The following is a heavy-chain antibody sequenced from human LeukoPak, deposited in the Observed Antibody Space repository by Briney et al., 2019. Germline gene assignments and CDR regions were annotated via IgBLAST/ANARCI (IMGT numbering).Heavy chain of an antibody. Sequence: SETLSLTCAVYGGSFSGYYWGWIRQPPGKGLEWIGEINHSGSTNYNPSLKSRVTGSVDTSKNQFSLKLSSVTAADTAVYYCARGGGSYYSDYWGQGTLVTVSS. CDR3: ARGGGSYYSDY. D-gene: IGHD1-26*01. CDR1: GGSFSGYY. J-gene: IGHJ4*02. CDR2: INHSGST. V-gene: IGHV4-34*01.